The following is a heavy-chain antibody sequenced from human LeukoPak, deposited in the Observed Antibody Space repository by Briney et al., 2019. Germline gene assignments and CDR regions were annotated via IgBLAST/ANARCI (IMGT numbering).Heavy chain of an antibody. J-gene: IGHJ4*02. Sequence: GRSLRLSCAASGFTFSSYGMHWVRQAPGKGLEWVAVISHDGSYKHYADSVKGRLTISRDNSRDTLYLQMNSLRAEDTAVYYCAKGGTSVTPFDYWGQGTLVTVSS. V-gene: IGHV3-30*18. CDR1: GFTFSSYG. D-gene: IGHD4-17*01. CDR2: ISHDGSYK. CDR3: AKGGTSVTPFDY.